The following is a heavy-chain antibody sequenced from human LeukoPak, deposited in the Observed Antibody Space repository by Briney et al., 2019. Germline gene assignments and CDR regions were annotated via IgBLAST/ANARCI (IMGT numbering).Heavy chain of an antibody. CDR3: ARGYASGSVFFS. V-gene: IGHV3-48*01. Sequence: GGSLRLSCAASGFTFSTYSMNWVRQAPGKGLEWVSYISSGSSTIYYADSMRGRFTISRDNAKNSLYLQMNSLRAEDTAVYYCARGYASGSVFFSWGQGTLVTVSS. J-gene: IGHJ5*02. D-gene: IGHD3-10*01. CDR2: ISSGSSTI. CDR1: GFTFSTYS.